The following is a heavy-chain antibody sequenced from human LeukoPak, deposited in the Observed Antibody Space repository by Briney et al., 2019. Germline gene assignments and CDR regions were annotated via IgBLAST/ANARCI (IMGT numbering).Heavy chain of an antibody. CDR1: GGSFSGYY. D-gene: IGHD1-14*01. J-gene: IGHJ6*02. CDR2: INHSGST. CDR3: ARGGPGGRYYYYGMDV. V-gene: IGHV4-34*01. Sequence: SETLSLTCAVYGGSFSGYYWSWIRQPPGKGLEWIGEINHSGSTNYNPSLKSRVTMSVDTSKNQFSLKLSSVTAADTAVYYCARGGPGGRYYYYGMDVWGQGTTVTVSS.